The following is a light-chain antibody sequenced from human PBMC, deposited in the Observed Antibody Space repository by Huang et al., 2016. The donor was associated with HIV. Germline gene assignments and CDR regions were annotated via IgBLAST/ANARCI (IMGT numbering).Light chain of an antibody. V-gene: IGKV3-20*01. J-gene: IGKJ3*01. Sequence: EIVLTQSPGTLSLSPGERATLSCRASQSVGIYLAWYQQKAGQAPRLLIYGASTRVTGSPDRFSGGGSGTDFTLSISRLEPEDFAVYYCQQYERPPDTFGPGTKVNIK. CDR2: GAS. CDR1: QSVGIY. CDR3: QQYERPPDT.